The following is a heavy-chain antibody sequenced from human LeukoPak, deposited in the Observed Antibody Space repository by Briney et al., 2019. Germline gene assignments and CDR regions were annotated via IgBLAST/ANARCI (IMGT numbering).Heavy chain of an antibody. CDR2: INHSGST. J-gene: IGHJ4*02. CDR1: GGSFSGYY. CDR3: ARRNPYRPLGY. D-gene: IGHD3-16*02. Sequence: SETLSLTCAVYGGSFSGYYWSWIRQPPGKGLEWIGEINHSGSTNYNPSLKSRVTISVDTSKNQFSLKLSSVTAADTAVYYCARRNPYRPLGYWGQGTLVTVSS. V-gene: IGHV4-34*01.